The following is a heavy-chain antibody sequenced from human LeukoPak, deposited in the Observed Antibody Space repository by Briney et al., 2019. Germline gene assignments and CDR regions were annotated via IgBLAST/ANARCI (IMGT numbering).Heavy chain of an antibody. CDR2: INHSGST. Sequence: SETLSLTCAAYGGSFSGYYWSWIRQPPGKGLEWIGEINHSGSTNYNPSLKSRVTISVDTSKNQFSLKLSSVTAADTAVYYCARGRRLMITFGGVIAPGNWFDPWGLGTLVTVSS. CDR1: GGSFSGYY. CDR3: ARGRRLMITFGGVIAPGNWFDP. D-gene: IGHD3-16*02. V-gene: IGHV4-34*01. J-gene: IGHJ5*02.